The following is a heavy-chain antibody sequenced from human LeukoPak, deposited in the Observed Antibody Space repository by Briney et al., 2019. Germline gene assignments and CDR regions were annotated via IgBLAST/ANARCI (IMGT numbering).Heavy chain of an antibody. J-gene: IGHJ5*02. Sequence: SVKVSCKASGGTFSSYTISWVRQAPGQGLEWMGRIIPILGIANYAQKFQGRVTITADKSTSTAYMELSSLRSEDTAVYYCARDQNPYNWFDPWGQGTLVTVSS. CDR2: IIPILGIA. CDR1: GGTFSSYT. CDR3: ARDQNPYNWFDP. V-gene: IGHV1-69*04.